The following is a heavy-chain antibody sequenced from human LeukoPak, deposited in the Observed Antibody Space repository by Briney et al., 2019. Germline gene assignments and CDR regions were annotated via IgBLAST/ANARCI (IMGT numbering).Heavy chain of an antibody. CDR3: AREGGPYRPLDY. CDR1: GGSITNTNY. J-gene: IGHJ4*02. CDR2: VNLQGST. Sequence: SGTLSLTRGVSGGSITNTNYWTWVRQPPWKGLEWIGEVNLQGSTNYNPSLMGRVAISVDTSENHISLQLTSVTAADTAVYYCAREGGPYRPLDYSGQGTLVTVSS. V-gene: IGHV4-4*02.